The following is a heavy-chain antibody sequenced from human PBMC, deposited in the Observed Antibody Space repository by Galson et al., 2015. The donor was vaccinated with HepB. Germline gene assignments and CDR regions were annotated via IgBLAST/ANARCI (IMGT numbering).Heavy chain of an antibody. CDR1: GFTFNIYS. CDR3: VRDKDYAFDI. CDR2: ISSDGTLI. J-gene: IGHJ3*02. V-gene: IGHV3-48*02. Sequence: SLRLSCAASGFTFNIYSMHWVRQAPGKGLECVSYISSDGTLISYADSLKGRFTISRDNAKNSLYLLMHSLRDEDTAVYYCVRDKDYAFDIWGQGTMVTVSS.